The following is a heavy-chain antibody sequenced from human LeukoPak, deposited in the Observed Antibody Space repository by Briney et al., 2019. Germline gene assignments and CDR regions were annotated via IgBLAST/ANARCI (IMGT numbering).Heavy chain of an antibody. CDR1: GFTFSDYY. J-gene: IGHJ4*02. V-gene: IGHV3-11*01. D-gene: IGHD3-16*01. CDR3: ARARRGGPFDY. CDR2: VTSSGNTI. Sequence: GGSLRLSCAASGFTFSDYYMSWIRQAPGKGLEWVSYVTSSGNTIDYADSVKGRFIISRDNAKNSLYLQMSSLTAEDTAVYYCARARRGGPFDYWGQGTPVTVSA.